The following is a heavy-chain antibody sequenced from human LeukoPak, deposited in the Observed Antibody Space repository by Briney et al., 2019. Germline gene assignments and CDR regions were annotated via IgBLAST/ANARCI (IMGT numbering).Heavy chain of an antibody. CDR3: ARGSSSTGYYFDY. V-gene: IGHV3-21*01. Sequence: GGSLRLSCAASGFTFSSYEMNWVRQAPGKGLEWVSSISSSSSYIYYADSVKGRFTISRDNAKNSLYLQMNSLRAEDTAVYYCARGSSSTGYYFDYWGQGTLVTVSS. J-gene: IGHJ4*02. D-gene: IGHD3-22*01. CDR1: GFTFSSYE. CDR2: ISSSSSYI.